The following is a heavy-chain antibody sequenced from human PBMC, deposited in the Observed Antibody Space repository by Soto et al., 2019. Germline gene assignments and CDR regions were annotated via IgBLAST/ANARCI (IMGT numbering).Heavy chain of an antibody. CDR2: ISSSSSTI. V-gene: IGHV3-48*04. D-gene: IGHD7-27*01. CDR1: GFTFSSYS. CDR3: ASYMTGDRLDY. Sequence: GGSLRLSCAASGFTFSSYSMHWVRQAPGKGLEWVSYISSSSSTIYYADSVKGRFTISRDNAKNSLYLQMNSLRAEDTAVYCCASYMTGDRLDYWCQGTLVTVSS. J-gene: IGHJ4*02.